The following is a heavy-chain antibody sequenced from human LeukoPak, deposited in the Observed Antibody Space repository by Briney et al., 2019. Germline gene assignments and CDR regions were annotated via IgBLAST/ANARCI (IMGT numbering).Heavy chain of an antibody. CDR2: ISNDGRKK. J-gene: IGHJ4*02. CDR1: GFTFSSYS. D-gene: IGHD4-17*01. CDR3: ARLANDYGDYGLDY. Sequence: PGGSLRLSCAASGFTFSSYSMNWVRRAPGKVLEWVAVISNDGRKKYYADSVKGRFTISRDQSKNTVYLQMDSLRAEDTAVYYCARLANDYGDYGLDYWGQGTLVTVSS. V-gene: IGHV3-30*03.